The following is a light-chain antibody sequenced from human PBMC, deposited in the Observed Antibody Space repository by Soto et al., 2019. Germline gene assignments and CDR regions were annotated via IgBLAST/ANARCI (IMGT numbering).Light chain of an antibody. CDR1: QSVGGY. Sequence: EIVMTQSPATLSVSIGERATLSCRASQSVGGYLAWYQQRPGQVPRLLIYDAYTRAAGVPARFSGSGSGTEFSLTISSLQSEDFAVYYCQQYSDWPLYTFGQGTRLEIK. J-gene: IGKJ5*01. CDR2: DAY. CDR3: QQYSDWPLYT. V-gene: IGKV3-15*01.